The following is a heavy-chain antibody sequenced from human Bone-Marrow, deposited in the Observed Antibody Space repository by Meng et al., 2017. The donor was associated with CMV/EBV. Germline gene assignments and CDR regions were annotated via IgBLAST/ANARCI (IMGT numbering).Heavy chain of an antibody. CDR1: GFTVRSYS. D-gene: IGHD1-26*01. J-gene: IGHJ4*01. Sequence: EVQVVESGVGLVQPGGSLRLSCAASGFTVRSYSMHWVRHVPGKGLEWVSRIENYGTSTDYADSVKGRFTISRDSAKNTLYLQMNSLRVEDTAVYYCARGVAESLGWEMGYWGHGTLVTVSS. CDR2: IENYGTST. V-gene: IGHV3-74*01. CDR3: ARGVAESLGWEMGY.